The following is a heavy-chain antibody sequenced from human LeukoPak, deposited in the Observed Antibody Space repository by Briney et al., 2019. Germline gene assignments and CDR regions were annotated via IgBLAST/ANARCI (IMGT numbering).Heavy chain of an antibody. V-gene: IGHV3-23*01. D-gene: IGHD2-2*01. J-gene: IGHJ4*02. Sequence: GGSLRLSCAASGFTFSSYAMSWVRRAPGKGLEWVSAISGSGGSTYYADSVKGRFTISRDNSKNTLYLQMNSLRAEDTAVYYCANLPRTSHFYYLDYWGQGTLVTVSS. CDR3: ANLPRTSHFYYLDY. CDR2: ISGSGGST. CDR1: GFTFSSYA.